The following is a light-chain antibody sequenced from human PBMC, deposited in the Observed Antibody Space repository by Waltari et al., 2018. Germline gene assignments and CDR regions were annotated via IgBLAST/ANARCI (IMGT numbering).Light chain of an antibody. J-gene: IGLJ2*01. V-gene: IGLV2-14*03. CDR1: GSDVGGSES. CDR3: SSYTSTTSVV. CDR2: DFS. Sequence: QSALTQPASVSGSPGQSITISCTGPGSDVGGSESVSWYQQHPGEAPKLLIFDFSNRPSGVSTRFSGSKSANTASLTISGLQGGDEAFYYCSSYTSTTSVVFGGGTKLTVL.